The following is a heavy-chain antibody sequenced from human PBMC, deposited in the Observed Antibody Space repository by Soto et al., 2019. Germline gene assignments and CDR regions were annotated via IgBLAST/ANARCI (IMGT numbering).Heavy chain of an antibody. D-gene: IGHD3-9*01. Sequence: EVQLVESGGGLVQPGGSLRLSCAASGFTFSSYSMNWVRQAPGKGLEWVSYISSSSSTIYYADSVKGRFTISRDNAKNSLYLQMNSLRDEDTAVYYCARDRVEDILTQLINFYFDYWGQGTLVTVSS. CDR2: ISSSSSTI. CDR3: ARDRVEDILTQLINFYFDY. V-gene: IGHV3-48*02. CDR1: GFTFSSYS. J-gene: IGHJ4*02.